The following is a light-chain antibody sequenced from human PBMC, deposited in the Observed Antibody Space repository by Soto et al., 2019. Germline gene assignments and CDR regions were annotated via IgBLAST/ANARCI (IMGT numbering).Light chain of an antibody. CDR2: GAS. J-gene: IGKJ1*01. CDR1: QSVSSSY. Sequence: EIVVTQSPCTLSLSPGERASLSCRASQSVSSSYLAWYQQKPGQAPRLLIYGASSRATGIPDRFSGSGSGTDFTLTISRLEPEDFAVYYCQQYGSSPPTFGQGTKVDIK. CDR3: QQYGSSPPT. V-gene: IGKV3-20*01.